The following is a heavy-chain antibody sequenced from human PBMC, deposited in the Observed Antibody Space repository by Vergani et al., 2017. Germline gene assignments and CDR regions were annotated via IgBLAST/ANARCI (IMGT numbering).Heavy chain of an antibody. CDR3: ARGEGIYSGYDSDYYYYYMDV. Sequence: QVHLVQSGAEVKKPGSSVKVSCKASGGTFNIYSVSWVRQAPGQGLEWMGGITPFFPTGHFAQKFQGRVTITADKSATTVYMELSSLRSEDTAVYYCARGEGIYSGYDSDYYYYYMDVWGKXP. J-gene: IGHJ6*03. V-gene: IGHV1-69*14. CDR1: GGTFNIYS. CDR2: ITPFFPTG. D-gene: IGHD5-12*01.